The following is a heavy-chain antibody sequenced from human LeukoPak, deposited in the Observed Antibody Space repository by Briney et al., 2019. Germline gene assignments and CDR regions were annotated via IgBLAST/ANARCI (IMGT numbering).Heavy chain of an antibody. V-gene: IGHV4-59*01. CDR2: IYYSGST. CDR1: GGSISSYY. J-gene: IGHJ4*02. D-gene: IGHD3-10*01. CDR3: ARVFLTSGTSD. Sequence: SETLSLTCTVSGGSISSYYWSWIRQPPGKGLEWIGYIYYSGSTNYNPSLKSRVTISVDTSKNQFSLKLSSVTAADTAVYYCARVFLTSGTSDWGQGTLVTVSS.